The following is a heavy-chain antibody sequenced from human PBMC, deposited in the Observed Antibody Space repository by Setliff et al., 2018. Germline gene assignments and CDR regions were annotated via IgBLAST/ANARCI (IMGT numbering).Heavy chain of an antibody. V-gene: IGHV4-31*03. J-gene: IGHJ3*02. CDR1: GGSISSGGYY. CDR3: ARVPRFTDMRNAFDI. Sequence: SETLSLTCTVSGGSISSGGYYWSWIRQHPGKGLEWIGYIYYSGSTYYNPSLKSRVTISVDTSKNQFSLKLSSATAADTAVYYCARVPRFTDMRNAFDIWGQGTMVTV. CDR2: IYYSGST. D-gene: IGHD2-15*01.